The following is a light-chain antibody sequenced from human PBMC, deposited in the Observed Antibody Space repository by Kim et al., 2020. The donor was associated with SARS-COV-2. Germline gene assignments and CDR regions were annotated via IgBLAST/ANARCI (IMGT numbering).Light chain of an antibody. CDR3: QVWDNSLGV. J-gene: IGLJ2*01. Sequence: SYELTQPPSVSVSPGETATISCTGDNLQFKYVCWYQRTAGHSPVLVLYQDNKRPSGIPERFSGSNSGNTATLTIGGTQAMDEDDYYCQVWDNSLGVFGAGTQLTVL. CDR1: NLQFKY. V-gene: IGLV3-1*01. CDR2: QDN.